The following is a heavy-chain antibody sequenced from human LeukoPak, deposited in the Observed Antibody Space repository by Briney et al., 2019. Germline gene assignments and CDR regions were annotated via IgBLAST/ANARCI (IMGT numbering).Heavy chain of an antibody. CDR1: GGTFNSYP. Sequence: ASVKVSCKASGGTFNSYPISWVRQAPGQGLEWVGGVIPIFGTANYAQKFQGRVTLTSDKSTTTAYMGLSGLRPEDTGVYYCARVGDSSRGGVFDYWGQGTLVTVSS. D-gene: IGHD6-13*01. CDR2: VIPIFGTA. J-gene: IGHJ4*02. CDR3: ARVGDSSRGGVFDY. V-gene: IGHV1-69*06.